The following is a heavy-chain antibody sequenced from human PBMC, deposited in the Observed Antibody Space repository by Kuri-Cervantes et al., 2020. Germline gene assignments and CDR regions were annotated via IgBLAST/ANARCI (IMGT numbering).Heavy chain of an antibody. V-gene: IGHV1-18*01. Sequence: ASVKVSCKASGYTFTSYGISWVRQAPGQGLEWMGWISAYNGNTNYAQKLQGRVTMTTDASTSTAYMELRSLRSDDTAVYYCARSRSGWYYFDYWGQGTLVTVSS. CDR2: ISAYNGNT. D-gene: IGHD6-19*01. CDR1: GYTFTSYG. J-gene: IGHJ4*02. CDR3: ARSRSGWYYFDY.